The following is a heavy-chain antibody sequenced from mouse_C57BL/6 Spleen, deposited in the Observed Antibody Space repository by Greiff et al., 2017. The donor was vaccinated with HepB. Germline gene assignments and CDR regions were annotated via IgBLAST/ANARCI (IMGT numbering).Heavy chain of an antibody. CDR3: AREDYGISWYFDV. V-gene: IGHV5-4*01. D-gene: IGHD2-1*01. Sequence: EVQRVESGGGLVKPGGSLKLSCAASGFTFSSYAMSWVRQTPEKRLEWVATISDGGSYTYYPDNVKGRFTISRDNAKNNLYLQMSHLKSEDTAMYYCAREDYGISWYFDVWGTGTTVTVSS. CDR1: GFTFSSYA. CDR2: ISDGGSYT. J-gene: IGHJ1*03.